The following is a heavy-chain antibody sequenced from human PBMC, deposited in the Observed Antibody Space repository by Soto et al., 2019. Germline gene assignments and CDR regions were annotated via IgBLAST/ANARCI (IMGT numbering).Heavy chain of an antibody. CDR2: ISGQIAKT. V-gene: IGHV1-18*04. CDR1: GYSFHNFG. D-gene: IGHD1-26*01. J-gene: IGHJ4*02. CDR3: ARGPPSGSFSLTPRY. Sequence: QVPLVQSGPAVKKPGASVKVSCKASGYSFHNFGIIWVRQAPGQGLEWMGWISGQIAKTNYAQKFQGKVTMTTDTSTSTAYMELNTLTSDDTAMYYCARGPPSGSFSLTPRYWGQGTLVTVSS.